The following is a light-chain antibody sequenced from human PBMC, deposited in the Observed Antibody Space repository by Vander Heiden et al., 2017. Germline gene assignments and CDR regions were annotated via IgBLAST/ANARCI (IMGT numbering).Light chain of an antibody. Sequence: QSVLTQPTSVSGAPGPRVTISCTGSSSNIGAGYDVHWYQQLPGTAPKLLIYGNSNRPSGVPDRFSGSKSGTSASLAITGLQAEDEADYYCQSYDSSLSGVVFGGGTKLTVL. J-gene: IGLJ2*01. CDR1: SSNIGAGYD. CDR3: QSYDSSLSGVV. CDR2: GNS. V-gene: IGLV1-40*01.